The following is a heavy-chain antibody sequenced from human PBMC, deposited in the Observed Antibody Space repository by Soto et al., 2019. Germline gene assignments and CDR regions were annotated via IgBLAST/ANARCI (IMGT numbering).Heavy chain of an antibody. J-gene: IGHJ6*02. Sequence: SETLSLTCAVYGGSFSGYYWSWIRQPPGKGLEWIGEINHSGSTNYNPSLKSRVTISVDTSKNQFSLKLSSVTAADTAVYYCAGDYGDYGDYGIDVWGQGTTVTVSS. CDR3: AGDYGDYGDYGIDV. D-gene: IGHD4-17*01. CDR1: GGSFSGYY. V-gene: IGHV4-34*01. CDR2: INHSGST.